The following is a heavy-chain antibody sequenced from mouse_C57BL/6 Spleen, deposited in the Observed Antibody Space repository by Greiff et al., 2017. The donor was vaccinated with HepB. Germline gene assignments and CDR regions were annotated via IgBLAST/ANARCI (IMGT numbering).Heavy chain of an antibody. Sequence: EAGGGLVQPKGSLKLSCAASGFSFNTYAMNWVRQAPGKGLEWVARIRSKSNNYATYYADSVKDRFTISRDDSESMLYLQMNNLKTEDTAMYYCVRQGGSSPWFAYWGQGTLVTVSA. V-gene: IGHV10-1*01. J-gene: IGHJ3*01. CDR2: IRSKSNNYAT. CDR1: GFSFNTYA. CDR3: VRQGGSSPWFAY. D-gene: IGHD1-1*01.